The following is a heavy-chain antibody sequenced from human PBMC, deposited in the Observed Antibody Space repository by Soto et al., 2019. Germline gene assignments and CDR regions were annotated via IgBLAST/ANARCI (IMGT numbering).Heavy chain of an antibody. CDR1: GFPLSSYW. J-gene: IGHJ4*02. Sequence: EVQLVESGGDLVQRGGSLGLSCAASGFPLSSYWRHWVRHTPGKGLDWVARISGDGVTTYYADSVTGRFTVSRDNAKNTLSLQISGLRAEDTAVYYCAREYYGLLTGYYTDYWGQGTLVSVSS. CDR2: ISGDGVTT. V-gene: IGHV3-74*01. CDR3: AREYYGLLTGYYTDY. D-gene: IGHD3-9*01.